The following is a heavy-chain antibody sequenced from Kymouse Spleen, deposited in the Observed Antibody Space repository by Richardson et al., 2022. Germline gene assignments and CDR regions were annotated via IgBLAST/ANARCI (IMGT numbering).Heavy chain of an antibody. CDR2: IKSKTDGGTT. CDR1: GFTFSNAW. J-gene: IGHJ4*02. Sequence: EVQLVESGGGLVKPGGSLRLSCAASGFTFSNAWMSWVRQAPGKGLEWVGRIKSKTDGGTTDYAAPVKGRFTISRDDSKNTLYLQMNSLKTEDTAVYYCTTDLGVGATSFDYWGQGTLVTVSS. CDR3: TTDLGVGATSFDY. V-gene: IGHV3-15*01. D-gene: IGHD1-26*01.